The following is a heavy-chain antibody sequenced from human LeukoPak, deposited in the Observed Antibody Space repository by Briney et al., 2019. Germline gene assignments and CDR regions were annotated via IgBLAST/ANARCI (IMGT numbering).Heavy chain of an antibody. CDR2: INPNSGGT. Sequence: ASVKVSCKASGYTFTDYYLHWVRQAPGQGLEWMGWINPNSGGTNYAQKFQGWVTMTRDTSISTAYMELNRLTFDDTAVYYCGRNRLGKAFDIWGQGAMVTISS. J-gene: IGHJ3*02. CDR1: GYTFTDYY. D-gene: IGHD7-27*01. V-gene: IGHV1-2*04. CDR3: GRNRLGKAFDI.